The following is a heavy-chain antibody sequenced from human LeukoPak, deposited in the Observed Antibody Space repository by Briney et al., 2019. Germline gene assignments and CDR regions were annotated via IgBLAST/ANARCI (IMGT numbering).Heavy chain of an antibody. J-gene: IGHJ6*02. CDR2: SSGSGGST. Sequence: GGSLRLSCAASGFTFGSYAMSWVRQAPRKGLEWVSASSGSGGSTYYADSVRGRFTISRDNSKNTLYLQMNSLRAEDTAVYYCAKSMVRGVMGYYYGMDVWGQGTTVTVSS. CDR1: GFTFGSYA. CDR3: AKSMVRGVMGYYYGMDV. V-gene: IGHV3-23*01. D-gene: IGHD3-10*01.